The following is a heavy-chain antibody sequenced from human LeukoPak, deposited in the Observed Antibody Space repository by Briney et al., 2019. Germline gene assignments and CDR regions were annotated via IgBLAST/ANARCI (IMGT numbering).Heavy chain of an antibody. CDR3: AWDFDL. V-gene: IGHV3-66*01. CDR2: IYTGGST. J-gene: IGHJ2*01. CDR1: GFTVSSNY. Sequence: PGGSLRLSCAASGFTVSSNYLTWVCQAPGKGLEWVSVIYTGGSTYYADSVKGRFTISRDNSKNTLYLQMNSLRVEDTAVYYCAWDFDLWGRGTLVTVSS.